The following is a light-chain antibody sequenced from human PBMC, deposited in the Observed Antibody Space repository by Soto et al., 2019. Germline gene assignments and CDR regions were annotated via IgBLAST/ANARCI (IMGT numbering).Light chain of an antibody. V-gene: IGLV1-47*01. CDR2: RNN. J-gene: IGLJ1*01. CDR1: SSNVESNY. Sequence: SVLTQPPSASGTPGQRVTISCSGSSSNVESNYVYWYQQLPGTAPKLLIYRNNQRPSGVSDRFSGSKSGTSASLAISGLRPEDEADYYCASWDDSLSGFYVFGSGTKVTVL. CDR3: ASWDDSLSGFYV.